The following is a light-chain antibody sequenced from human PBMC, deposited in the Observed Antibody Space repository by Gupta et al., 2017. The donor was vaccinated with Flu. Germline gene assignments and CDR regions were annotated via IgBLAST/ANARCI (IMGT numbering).Light chain of an antibody. J-gene: IGLJ1*01. CDR3: SAWDDSLSGYV. Sequence: QSVLTQPPSASGTPGQRVTISCSGSTSNIASNYVYWSQQFAGTAPKLLMYRDDQRPSGVPDRFSGSKSGTSASLAISGLRSEDEADYYCSAWDDSLSGYVFGSGTKVTVL. CDR1: TSNIASNY. CDR2: RDD. V-gene: IGLV1-47*01.